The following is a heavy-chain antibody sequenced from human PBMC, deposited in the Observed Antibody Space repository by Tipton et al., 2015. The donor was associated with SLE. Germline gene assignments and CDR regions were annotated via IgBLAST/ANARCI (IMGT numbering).Heavy chain of an antibody. J-gene: IGHJ4*02. CDR3: ARDWSGYWN. CDR1: GFTFSSYS. V-gene: IGHV3-20*04. CDR2: INWNGGST. D-gene: IGHD3-3*01. Sequence: SLRLSCAASGFTFSSYSMNWVRQAPGKGLEWVSGINWNGGSTGYADSVKGRFTISRDNAKNSLYLQMNSLRAEDTALYYCARDWSGYWNWGQGTLVTASS.